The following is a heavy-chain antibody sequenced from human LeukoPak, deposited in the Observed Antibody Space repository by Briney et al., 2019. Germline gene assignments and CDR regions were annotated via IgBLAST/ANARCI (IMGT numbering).Heavy chain of an antibody. D-gene: IGHD3-10*01. V-gene: IGHV3-21*01. J-gene: IGHJ3*02. Sequence: PGGSLRLSCAASGFTFSSYSMIWVRQAPGKGLEWVSSISSSSSYIYYADSVKGRFTISRDNAKNSLYLQMNSLRAEDTAVYYCARVSDDAFDIWGQGTMVTVSS. CDR2: ISSSSSYI. CDR3: ARVSDDAFDI. CDR1: GFTFSSYS.